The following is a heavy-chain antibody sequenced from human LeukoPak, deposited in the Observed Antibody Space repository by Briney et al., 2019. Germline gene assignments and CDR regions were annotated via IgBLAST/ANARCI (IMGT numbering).Heavy chain of an antibody. Sequence: GGSLRLSCAASGFTFRDYYMSWIREAPGKGREGVSYITSSGSSIYYADSVKGRFTISRDNAKNSLYLQMNSLRAEDTAVYYCVTSSGYYADYFDSWGQGTLVTVSS. J-gene: IGHJ4*02. CDR2: ITSSGSSI. D-gene: IGHD3-22*01. CDR3: VTSSGYYADYFDS. V-gene: IGHV3-11*04. CDR1: GFTFRDYY.